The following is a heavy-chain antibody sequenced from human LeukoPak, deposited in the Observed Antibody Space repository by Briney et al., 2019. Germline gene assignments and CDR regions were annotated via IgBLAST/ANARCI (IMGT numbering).Heavy chain of an antibody. J-gene: IGHJ5*02. CDR1: GYTITGYY. CDR2: IIPILGIA. V-gene: IGHV1-69*04. Sequence: SVKVSCKASGYTITGYYIHWVRQAPGQGLEWMGRIIPILGIANYAQKFQGRVTITADKSTSTAYMELSSLRSEDTAVYYCARASDPWLQLTWGQGTLVTVSS. CDR3: ARASDPWLQLT. D-gene: IGHD5-24*01.